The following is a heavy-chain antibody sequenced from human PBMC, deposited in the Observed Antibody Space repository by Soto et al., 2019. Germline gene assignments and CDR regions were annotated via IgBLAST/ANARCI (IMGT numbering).Heavy chain of an antibody. Sequence: EVQLLESGGGLVQPGGSLRLSCAASGFTFSSYAMSWVRQAPGKGLEWVSAISGSGGSTYYADSVKGRFTTSRDNSKNTLYLQMNSLSAEDTAVYYCAKENGYSSSWFEFDYWGQGTLVTVSS. J-gene: IGHJ4*02. CDR2: ISGSGGST. CDR3: AKENGYSSSWFEFDY. V-gene: IGHV3-23*01. D-gene: IGHD6-13*01. CDR1: GFTFSSYA.